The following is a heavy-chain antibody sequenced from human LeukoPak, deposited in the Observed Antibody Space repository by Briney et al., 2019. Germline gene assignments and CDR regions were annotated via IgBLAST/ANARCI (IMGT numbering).Heavy chain of an antibody. CDR1: GYTFTGYY. D-gene: IGHD6-6*01. J-gene: IGHJ5*02. CDR3: ARSTFSPYSSSSGQYNWFDP. CDR2: INPNSGGT. V-gene: IGHV1-2*02. Sequence: ASVKVSCKASGYTFTGYYMHWVRQAPGQGLEWMGWINPNSGGTNYAQKFQGRVTMTRDTSISTACMELSRLRSDDTAVYYCARSTFSPYSSSSGQYNWFDPWGQGTLVTVSS.